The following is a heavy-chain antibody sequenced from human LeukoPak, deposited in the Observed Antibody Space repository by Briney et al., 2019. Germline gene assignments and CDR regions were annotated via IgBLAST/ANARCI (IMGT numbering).Heavy chain of an antibody. V-gene: IGHV1-46*01. CDR2: INPSGGST. CDR1: GYTFIIYY. J-gene: IGHJ4*02. CDR3: ARGRLSTVVSPLWD. Sequence: ASVTVSCKAFGYTFIIYYMNWVRQAPGQGLEWMGIINPSGGSTSYAQKFQGRVTMTRDTSTSTVYMELSSLRSEDTAVYYCARGRLSTVVSPLWDWGQGTLVTVSS. D-gene: IGHD4-23*01.